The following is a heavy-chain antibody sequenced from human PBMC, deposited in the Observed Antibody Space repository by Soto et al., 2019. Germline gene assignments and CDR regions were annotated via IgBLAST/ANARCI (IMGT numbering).Heavy chain of an antibody. Sequence: QVQLVQSGAEVKKPGASVKVSCKTSGYTFTTYYMHWVRQAPGQGLEWMGISNPSGGSTSYEQWFQCRVTMPRAASTSTVYMELSSLRSEDTAVYYFTRGPLRTSRYYFYYYMDVWVKGTTVTVSS. CDR1: GYTFTTYY. CDR2: SNPSGGST. V-gene: IGHV1-46*03. J-gene: IGHJ6*03. CDR3: TRGPLRTSRYYFYYYMDV.